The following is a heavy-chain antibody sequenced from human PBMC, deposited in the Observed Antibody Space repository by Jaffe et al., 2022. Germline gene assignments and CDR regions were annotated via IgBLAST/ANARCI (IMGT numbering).Heavy chain of an antibody. CDR1: GGTFSSYA. J-gene: IGHJ4*02. CDR2: IIPIFGTA. D-gene: IGHD3-10*01. V-gene: IGHV1-69*01. CDR3: ASPLRFTMVQGVIGLADRGNVRRRLGPLRN. Sequence: QVQLVQSGAEVKKPGSSVKVSCKASGGTFSSYAISWVRQAPGQGLEWMGGIIPIFGTANYAQKFQGRVTITADESTSTAYMELSSLRSEDTAVYYCASPLRFTMVQGVIGLADRGNVRRRLGPLRNWGQGTLVTVSS.